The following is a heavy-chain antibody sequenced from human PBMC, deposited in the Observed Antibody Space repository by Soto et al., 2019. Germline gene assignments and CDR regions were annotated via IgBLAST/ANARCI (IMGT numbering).Heavy chain of an antibody. V-gene: IGHV2-5*01. CDR2: IYWNDDK. Sequence: SGPTLVNPTQTLTLTCTFSGFSLSTTGSGVGWIRQPPGKSLEWLAVIYWNDDKRYSPSLKSRLIINKDTSKNQVVLTMTTLDPVDTATYYCARRRGAFDLWGEGILVTVSS. CDR3: ARRRGAFDL. CDR1: GFSLSTTGSG. J-gene: IGHJ4*02. D-gene: IGHD3-10*01.